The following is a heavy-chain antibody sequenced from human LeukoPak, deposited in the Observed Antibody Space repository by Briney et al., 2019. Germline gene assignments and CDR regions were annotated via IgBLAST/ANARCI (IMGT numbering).Heavy chain of an antibody. CDR1: GFTFSSYS. Sequence: PGGSLRLSCAASGFTFSSYSMAWVRQAPGKGLEWVSSISSGSGYIYHADSVKGRFTVSRDNAKNSLYLQMNSLRAEDTAVYYCARNYYGRGAFAYWGQGTLVTVSS. CDR2: ISSGSGYI. CDR3: ARNYYGRGAFAY. J-gene: IGHJ4*02. V-gene: IGHV3-21*01. D-gene: IGHD3-10*01.